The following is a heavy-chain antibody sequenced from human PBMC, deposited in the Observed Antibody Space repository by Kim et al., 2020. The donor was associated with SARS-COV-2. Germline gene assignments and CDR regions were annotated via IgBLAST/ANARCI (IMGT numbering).Heavy chain of an antibody. J-gene: IGHJ6*02. V-gene: IGHV3-21*04. Sequence: GGSLRLSCVASGFSFSTYNMNWVRQAPGKGLEWVSYISGSSGYKNYAGSVTGRFTISRDNAKNSLYLQMNSLRAEDTAIYYCASNTMSRGEGYVYHGMDVWGQGTTVTVSS. CDR1: GFSFSTYN. D-gene: IGHD3-10*01. CDR2: ISGSSGYK. CDR3: ASNTMSRGEGYVYHGMDV.